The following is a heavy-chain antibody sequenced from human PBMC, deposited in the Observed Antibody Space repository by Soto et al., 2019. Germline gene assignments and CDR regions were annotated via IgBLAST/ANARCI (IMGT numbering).Heavy chain of an antibody. J-gene: IGHJ6*02. Sequence: GSLRLSCAASGFTFSSYWMSWVRQAPGKGLEWVANIKQDGSEKYYVDSVKGRFTISRDNAKNSLYLQMNSLRAEDTAVYYCARDGDYDSSGYYTYYYYGMDVWGQGTTVTAP. D-gene: IGHD3-22*01. CDR3: ARDGDYDSSGYYTYYYYGMDV. V-gene: IGHV3-7*03. CDR1: GFTFSSYW. CDR2: IKQDGSEK.